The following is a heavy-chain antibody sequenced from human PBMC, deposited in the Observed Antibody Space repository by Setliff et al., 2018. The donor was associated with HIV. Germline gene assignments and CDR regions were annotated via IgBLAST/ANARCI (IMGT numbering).Heavy chain of an antibody. CDR2: LRFDGSNQ. V-gene: IGHV3-30*02. CDR3: AKDVARRLAAIGRRGFFGS. J-gene: IGHJ4*02. CDR1: GFTFSSYA. D-gene: IGHD6-13*01. Sequence: GESLKISCEASGFTFSSYAMHWVRQAPGKGLEWVAFLRFDGSNQYYADSVKGRFTISRDNSRNTLYLQMHSLTPEDTAVYYCAKDVARRLAAIGRRGFFGSWGQGTLVTVSS.